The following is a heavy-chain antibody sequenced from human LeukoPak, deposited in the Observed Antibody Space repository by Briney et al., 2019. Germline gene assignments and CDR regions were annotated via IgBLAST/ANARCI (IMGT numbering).Heavy chain of an antibody. Sequence: PGGSLRLSCAASGFTFSGSAMHWVRQAPGKGQEWVGSIRSKANNYATAYAASVKGRFTISRDDSKNTAYLQMNSLKTEDTAVYYCTRHGNALDIWGQGTMVTVSS. CDR1: GFTFSGSA. V-gene: IGHV3-73*01. CDR3: TRHGNALDI. J-gene: IGHJ3*02. CDR2: IRSKANNYAT.